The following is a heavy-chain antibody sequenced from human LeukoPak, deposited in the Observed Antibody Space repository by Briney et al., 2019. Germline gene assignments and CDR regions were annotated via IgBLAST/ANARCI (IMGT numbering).Heavy chain of an antibody. CDR3: ARREYYYDSSGYYSG. CDR2: IYYSGST. J-gene: IGHJ4*02. Sequence: PSETLSLTCTVSGGSISSSSYYWGWIRQPPGKGLEWIGSIYYSGSTYYNPSLKSRVTISVDTSKNQFSLKLSSVTAADTAVYYCARREYYYDSSGYYSGWGQGTLVTVSS. CDR1: GGSISSSSYY. D-gene: IGHD3-22*01. V-gene: IGHV4-39*01.